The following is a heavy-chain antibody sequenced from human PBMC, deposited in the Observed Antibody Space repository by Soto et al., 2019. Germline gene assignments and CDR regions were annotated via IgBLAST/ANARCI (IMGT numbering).Heavy chain of an antibody. CDR3: AKTMGDCSGGSCYGAYSMDV. D-gene: IGHD2-15*01. V-gene: IGHV3-30*18. J-gene: IGHJ6*02. CDR1: GFTFSSYG. Sequence: PGGSLRLSCAASGFTFSSYGMHWVRQAPGKGLEWVAVISYDGSNKYYADSVKGRFTISRDNSKNTLHLQMNSLRAEDTAVYYYAKTMGDCSGGSCYGAYSMDVWGQGITVTV. CDR2: ISYDGSNK.